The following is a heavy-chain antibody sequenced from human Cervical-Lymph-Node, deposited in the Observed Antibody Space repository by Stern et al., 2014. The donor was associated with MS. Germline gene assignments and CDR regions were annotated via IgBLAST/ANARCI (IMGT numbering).Heavy chain of an antibody. V-gene: IGHV1-2*02. CDR2: INPNSGGT. D-gene: IGHD6-13*01. Sequence: QVQLLQPGAEVKKPGASVKVSCKASGYTFTGYYMHWVRQAPGQGLEWMGWINPNSGGTNYAQKFQGRVTMTRDTSISTAYMELSRLRSDDTAVYYCARDLIAAGGIGWFDPWGQGTLVTVSS. CDR3: ARDLIAAGGIGWFDP. J-gene: IGHJ5*02. CDR1: GYTFTGYY.